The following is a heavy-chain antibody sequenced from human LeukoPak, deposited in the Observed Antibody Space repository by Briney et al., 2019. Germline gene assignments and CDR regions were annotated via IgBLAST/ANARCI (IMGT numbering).Heavy chain of an antibody. CDR2: ISYDGSNK. CDR1: GFTFSSYG. CDR3: AKDHVGSSSWPAGMDV. Sequence: GGSLRLSCAASGFTFSSYGMHWVRQAPGKGLEWVAVISYDGSNKYYVDSVKGRFTISRNNSKNTLYLQMNSLRADDTAVYYCAKDHVGSSSWPAGMDVWGQGTTVTVSS. J-gene: IGHJ6*02. V-gene: IGHV3-30*18. D-gene: IGHD6-13*01.